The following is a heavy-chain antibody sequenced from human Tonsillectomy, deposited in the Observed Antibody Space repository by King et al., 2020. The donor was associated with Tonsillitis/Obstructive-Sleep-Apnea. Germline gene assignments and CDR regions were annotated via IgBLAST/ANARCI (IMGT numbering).Heavy chain of an antibody. D-gene: IGHD3-10*01. CDR1: GGSISSYY. Sequence: VQLQESGPGLVKPSETLSLTCTVSGGSISSYYWSWIRQPPGKGLEWIGYIYYSGSTNYNPSLKSRVTISVDTSKNQFSLKLSSVTAADTAVYYCARLFYGSGPTHYSYYMDVWGKGTTVTVSS. CDR3: ARLFYGSGPTHYSYYMDV. J-gene: IGHJ6*03. V-gene: IGHV4-59*08. CDR2: IYYSGST.